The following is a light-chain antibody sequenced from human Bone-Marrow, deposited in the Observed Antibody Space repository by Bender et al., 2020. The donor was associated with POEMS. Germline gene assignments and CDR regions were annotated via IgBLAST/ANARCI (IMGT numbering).Light chain of an antibody. CDR2: DVT. CDR1: MSDVGNNNF. CDR3: SSLTPGGPGV. Sequence: QSALTQPASLSGFPGQSITLSCTGTMSDVGNNNFVSWYQQLPGTAPKLMIFDVTARRSGVSPRFSGAWSGNPASLNSSGLQPEDEADYYCSSLTPGGPGVFGGGTKL. J-gene: IGLJ2*01. V-gene: IGLV2-14*01.